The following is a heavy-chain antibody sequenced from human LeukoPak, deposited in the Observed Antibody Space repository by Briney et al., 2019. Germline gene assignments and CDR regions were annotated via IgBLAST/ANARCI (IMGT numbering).Heavy chain of an antibody. CDR2: IYYSGST. CDR3: ARDRGDSTFDY. D-gene: IGHD4-17*01. CDR1: GGSISSGDYY. V-gene: IGHV4-30-4*01. J-gene: IGHJ4*02. Sequence: SETLSLTCTVSGGSISSGDYYWSWVRQPPGKGLEWIGYIYYSGSTYCNPSLKSRVTISVDTSKNQFSLKLSSVTAADTAVYYCARDRGDSTFDYWGQGTLVTVSS.